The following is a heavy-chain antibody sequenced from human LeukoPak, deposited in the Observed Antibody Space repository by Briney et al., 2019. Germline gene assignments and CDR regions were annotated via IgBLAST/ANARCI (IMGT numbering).Heavy chain of an antibody. D-gene: IGHD3-3*01. CDR3: ARQHGYRAIFGVVISAGDY. Sequence: SETLSLTCAVSGYSISSGYYWGWIRQPPGKGLEWIGSIYHGGSTYYNPSLKSRVTMSVDTSKNQFSLKLSSVTAADTAVYYCARQHGYRAIFGVVISAGDYWGQGTLVTVSS. CDR1: GYSISSGYY. V-gene: IGHV4-38-2*01. J-gene: IGHJ4*02. CDR2: IYHGGST.